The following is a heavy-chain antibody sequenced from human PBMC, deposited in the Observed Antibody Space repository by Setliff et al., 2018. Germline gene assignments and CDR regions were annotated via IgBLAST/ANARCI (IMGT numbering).Heavy chain of an antibody. CDR3: AKEGMRYWGSPGYMDV. Sequence: PGGSLRLSCAASVSTLGDYGMHWVRQAPGKGLQWVAFIRFDESNKYYLESVRGRFSISRDNSKNTVYLQMNSLRVEDTAIYYCAKEGMRYWGSPGYMDVWGKGTTVTVSS. D-gene: IGHD7-27*01. CDR1: VSTLGDYG. J-gene: IGHJ6*03. V-gene: IGHV3-30*02. CDR2: IRFDESNK.